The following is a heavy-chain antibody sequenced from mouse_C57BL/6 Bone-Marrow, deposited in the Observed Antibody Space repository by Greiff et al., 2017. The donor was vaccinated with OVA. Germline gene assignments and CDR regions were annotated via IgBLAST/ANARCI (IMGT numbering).Heavy chain of an antibody. CDR1: GFTFSDYG. D-gene: IGHD1-1*01. J-gene: IGHJ3*01. Sequence: EVQGVESGGGLVKPGGSLKLSCAASGFTFSDYGMRWVRQAPEKGLEWVAYISSGSSTIYYADTVKGRFTISRDNAKNTLFLQMTSLRSEDTAMYYCARKLRYWGQGTLVTVSA. CDR3: ARKLRY. CDR2: ISSGSSTI. V-gene: IGHV5-17*01.